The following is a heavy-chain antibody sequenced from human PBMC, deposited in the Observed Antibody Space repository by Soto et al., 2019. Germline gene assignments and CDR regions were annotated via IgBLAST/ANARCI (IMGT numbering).Heavy chain of an antibody. CDR3: TTGGATVNPGPPFDYYAYGMDV. V-gene: IGHV3-15*07. CDR1: GFTFSNAW. D-gene: IGHD4-17*01. CDR2: IKSKTDGGTT. J-gene: IGHJ6*02. Sequence: EVQLVESGGGLVKPGGSLRLSCAASGFTFSNAWMKWVRQAPGKGLEWGVRIKSKTDGGTTDYAAPVKGRFTISRDDLKNELYLQMHSLKTEDPGVYYCTTGGATVNPGPPFDYYAYGMDVRGQGTTVTVS.